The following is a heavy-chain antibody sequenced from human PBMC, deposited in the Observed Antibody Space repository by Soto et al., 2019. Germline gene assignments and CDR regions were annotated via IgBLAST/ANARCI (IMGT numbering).Heavy chain of an antibody. V-gene: IGHV3-23*01. D-gene: IGHD6-25*01. CDR2: VDVGGGST. CDR1: GFTFSTHA. J-gene: IGHJ3*02. Sequence: EVQVLESGGGLVQPGGSLRLSCAASGFTFSTHAMIWVRQAPGKGLNWVSTVDVGGGSTYYTDSVKGRFTVSRDNSKNTVYLQLNTLRAEDTAIYFCARDSGPAGGGACDIWGQGTMVTVSS. CDR3: ARDSGPAGGGACDI.